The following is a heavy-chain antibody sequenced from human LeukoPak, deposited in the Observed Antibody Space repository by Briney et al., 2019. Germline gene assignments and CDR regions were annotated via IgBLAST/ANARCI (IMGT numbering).Heavy chain of an antibody. CDR1: GFTFSSHA. V-gene: IGHV3-23*01. D-gene: IGHD2-2*01. CDR3: ATAEGYCSSTSCYAFDI. J-gene: IGHJ3*02. CDR2: ISGSGGST. Sequence: GGSLRLSCAASGFTFSSHAMSWVRQAPGKGLEWVSAISGSGGSTYYADSVKGRFTISRDNSKNTLYLQMNSLRAEDTAVYYCATAEGYCSSTSCYAFDIWGQGTMVTVSS.